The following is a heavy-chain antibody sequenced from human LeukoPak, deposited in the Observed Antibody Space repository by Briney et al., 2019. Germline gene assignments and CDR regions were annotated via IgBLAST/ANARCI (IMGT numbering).Heavy chain of an antibody. D-gene: IGHD5-12*01. J-gene: IGHJ5*02. Sequence: GGSLRLSCAASGSPFSVYYMSWIRQAPGKGLEWVSYINGAGDYTDYADSVRGRFTISRDNARNSLFLQMNSLRAEDTAVYYCATEDWAVATSWGQGTLVTVSS. V-gene: IGHV3-11*06. CDR2: INGAGDYT. CDR3: ATEDWAVATS. CDR1: GSPFSVYY.